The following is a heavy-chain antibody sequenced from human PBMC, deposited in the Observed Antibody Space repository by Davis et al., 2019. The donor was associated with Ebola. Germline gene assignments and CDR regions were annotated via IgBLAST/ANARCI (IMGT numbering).Heavy chain of an antibody. CDR1: GGSFSGYY. J-gene: IGHJ6*02. D-gene: IGHD3-10*01. CDR3: ASTMVQGVMDYYYYGMDV. CDR2: INHSGST. Sequence: MPSETLSLTCAVYGGSFSGYYWSWIRQPPGKGLEWIGEINHSGSTNYNPSLKSRVTISVDTSKNQFSLKLSSVTAADTAVYYCASTMVQGVMDYYYYGMDVWGQGTTVTVSS. V-gene: IGHV4-34*01.